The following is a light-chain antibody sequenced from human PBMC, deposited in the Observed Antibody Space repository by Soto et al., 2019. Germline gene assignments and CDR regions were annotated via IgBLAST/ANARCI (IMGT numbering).Light chain of an antibody. CDR3: QQFGNSPPYT. J-gene: IGKJ2*01. CDR1: QSVSSSY. CDR2: GAS. Sequence: EIVLTQSPGTLSLSPGERATLSCRASQSVSSSYLAWYQQKPGQAPRLLIYGASSRATGIPDRFSGCGSGTDFTLTISRLEPEDFAVYYCQQFGNSPPYTFGQGTKLEIK. V-gene: IGKV3-20*01.